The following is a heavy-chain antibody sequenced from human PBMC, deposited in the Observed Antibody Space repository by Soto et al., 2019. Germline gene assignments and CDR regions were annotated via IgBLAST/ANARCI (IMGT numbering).Heavy chain of an antibody. Sequence: LRLSCAVSGLTVSSNYMSWVRQAPGKGLEWVSIIYSAGSTYYADSVKGRFTISRDNSKNTVYLQMNSLRAEDTAVYYCARVFTDTAKVFDEWGQGTLVTVAS. V-gene: IGHV3-53*01. J-gene: IGHJ4*02. CDR3: ARVFTDTAKVFDE. CDR1: GLTVSSNY. D-gene: IGHD5-18*01. CDR2: IYSAGST.